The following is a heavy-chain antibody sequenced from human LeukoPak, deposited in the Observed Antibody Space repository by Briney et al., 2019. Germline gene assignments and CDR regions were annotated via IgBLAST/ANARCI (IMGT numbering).Heavy chain of an antibody. Sequence: ASVKVSCKAYGYRFRDHYIHWVRQAPGQGLEYLGWINPNSGGTNYAQKFQGRDTLTRDTSIDTAYIHLDSLTSDDTAVYFCARGYFGDYVLDTWGQGTLVTVSS. J-gene: IGHJ5*02. CDR2: INPNSGGT. D-gene: IGHD4-17*01. CDR1: GYRFRDHY. V-gene: IGHV1-2*02. CDR3: ARGYFGDYVLDT.